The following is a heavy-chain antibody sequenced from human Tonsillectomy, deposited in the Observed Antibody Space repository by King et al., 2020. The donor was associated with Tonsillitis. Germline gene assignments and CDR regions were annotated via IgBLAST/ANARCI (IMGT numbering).Heavy chain of an antibody. CDR3: AKGYDSSGYYSEYFDL. CDR2: ISYDGSNK. Sequence: QLVESGGGVVQPGRSLRLSCAASGFTFSSYGMHWVRQAPGKEREWVAVISYDGSNKYYADSVKGRFTISRDNSKNTLYLQMHSLRAEDTAVYYCAKGYDSSGYYSEYFDLRGRGTLVSVSS. J-gene: IGHJ2*01. CDR1: GFTFSSYG. D-gene: IGHD3-22*01. V-gene: IGHV3-30*18.